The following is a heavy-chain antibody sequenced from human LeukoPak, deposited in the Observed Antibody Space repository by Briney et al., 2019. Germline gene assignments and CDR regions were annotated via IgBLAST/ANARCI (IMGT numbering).Heavy chain of an antibody. CDR3: SRDGEQQLAFDY. CDR2: IYYSGTT. Sequence: SETLSLTCTVSGGSISSSRYYWGWIRQPPGKGLEWIGSIYYSGTTYYNPSLKGRVTMSVDTSKNQFSLKLSSVTAEDTAVYYCSRDGEQQLAFDYWGQGTLVTVSS. V-gene: IGHV4-39*02. J-gene: IGHJ4*02. CDR1: GGSISSSRYY. D-gene: IGHD6-13*01.